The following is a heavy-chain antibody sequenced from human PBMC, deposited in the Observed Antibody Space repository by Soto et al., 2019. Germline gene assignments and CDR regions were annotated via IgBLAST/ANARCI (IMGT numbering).Heavy chain of an antibody. CDR3: ARVWYFWFDP. CDR1: GGSISSGGYY. CDR2: IYYSGST. Sequence: SETLSLTCTVSGGSISSGGYYWSWIRQHPGKGLEWIGYIYYSGSTYYNPSLKSRVTISVDTSKNQFSLKLSSVTAADTAVYYCARVWYFWFDPWGQGTLVTVSS. D-gene: IGHD2-8*01. J-gene: IGHJ5*02. V-gene: IGHV4-31*03.